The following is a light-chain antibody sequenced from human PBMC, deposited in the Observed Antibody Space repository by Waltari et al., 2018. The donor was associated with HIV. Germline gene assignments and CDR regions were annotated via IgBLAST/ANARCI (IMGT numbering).Light chain of an antibody. CDR2: EVS. CDR1: SSDVGSYNL. CDR3: CSYAGSSPWV. V-gene: IGLV2-23*02. Sequence: QSALTQPASVSGSPGQSITISCTGTSSDVGSYNLVSWYQQHPGKAPKLMIYEVSKGPEGVSNRCSGSKSGNTASLTISGLQAEDEADYYCCSYAGSSPWVFGGGTKLTVL. J-gene: IGLJ3*02.